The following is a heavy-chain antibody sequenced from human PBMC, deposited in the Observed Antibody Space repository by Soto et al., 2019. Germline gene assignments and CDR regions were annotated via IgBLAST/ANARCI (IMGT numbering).Heavy chain of an antibody. CDR1: GFSFTIYW. CDR2: IDPSDSYT. Sequence: GESLKISCKGSGFSFTIYWISWVRQMPGKGLEWMGRIDPSDSYTNYSPSFQGHVTISADKSISTAYLQWSSLKASDTAMYYCARTSMQSRGYSYGHGGMDVWGPGTTVNVSS. CDR3: ARTSMQSRGYSYGHGGMDV. J-gene: IGHJ6*02. V-gene: IGHV5-10-1*01. D-gene: IGHD5-18*01.